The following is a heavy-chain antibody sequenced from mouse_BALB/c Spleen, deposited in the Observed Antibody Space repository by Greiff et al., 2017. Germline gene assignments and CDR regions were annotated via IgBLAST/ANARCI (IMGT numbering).Heavy chain of an antibody. V-gene: IGHV1-80*01. Sequence: QVQLKESGAELVRPGSSVTISCKASGYAFSSYWMNWVKQRPGQGLEWIGQIYPGDGDTNYNGKFKGKATLTADKSSSTAYMQLSSLTSEDSAVYFCARGELWSREFAYWGQGTLVTVSA. CDR1: GYAFSSYW. CDR2: IYPGDGDT. CDR3: ARGELWSREFAY. D-gene: IGHD2-2*01. J-gene: IGHJ3*01.